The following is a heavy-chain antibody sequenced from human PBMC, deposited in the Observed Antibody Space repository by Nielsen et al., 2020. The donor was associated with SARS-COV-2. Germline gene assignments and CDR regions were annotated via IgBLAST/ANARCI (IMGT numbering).Heavy chain of an antibody. V-gene: IGHV3-30*18. CDR3: AKGLSGSYYEAFDY. CDR1: GFTFSSYG. CDR2: ISYDGNNK. Sequence: GESLKISCAASGFTFSSYGMHWVRQAPGKGLEWVAVISYDGNNKYYADSVKGRFTISRDNSKNTLYLPMHSLRAEDTAVYYCAKGLSGSYYEAFDYWGQGTLVTVSS. J-gene: IGHJ4*02. D-gene: IGHD1-26*01.